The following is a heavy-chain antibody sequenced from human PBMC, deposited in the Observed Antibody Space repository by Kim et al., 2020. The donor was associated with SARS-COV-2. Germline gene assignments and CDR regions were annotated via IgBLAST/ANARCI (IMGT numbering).Heavy chain of an antibody. Sequence: GGSLRLSCAASGFTFSSYSMNWVRQAPGKGLEWVSYISSSSSTIYYADSVKGRFTISRDNAKNSLYLQMNSLRDEDTAVYYCARGRYGSGSYHFDYWGQGTLVTVSS. J-gene: IGHJ4*02. CDR3: ARGRYGSGSYHFDY. CDR1: GFTFSSYS. V-gene: IGHV3-48*02. D-gene: IGHD3-10*01. CDR2: ISSSSSTI.